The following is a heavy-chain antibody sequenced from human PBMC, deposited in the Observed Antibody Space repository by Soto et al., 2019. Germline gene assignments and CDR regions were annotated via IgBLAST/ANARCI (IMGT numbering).Heavy chain of an antibody. CDR3: LNSYNYDFWSGYYPDPRLRTPY. Sequence: PGGSLRLSCAASGFTFSSYAMSWVRQAPGKGLEWVSAISGSGGSTYYADSVKGRFTISRDNSKNTLYLQMNSLRAEDTAVYYCLNSYNYDFWSGYYPDPRLRTPYWGQGTLVTVSS. D-gene: IGHD3-3*01. CDR1: GFTFSSYA. J-gene: IGHJ4*02. V-gene: IGHV3-23*01. CDR2: ISGSGGST.